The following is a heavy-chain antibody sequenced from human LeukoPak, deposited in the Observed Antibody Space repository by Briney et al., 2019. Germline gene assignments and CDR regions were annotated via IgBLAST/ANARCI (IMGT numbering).Heavy chain of an antibody. CDR3: ARGEYSTSDFYYSGMDV. CDR1: GGSFSGYY. V-gene: IGHV4-34*01. CDR2: INHSGST. J-gene: IGHJ6*02. D-gene: IGHD6-13*01. Sequence: SETLSLTCAVSGGSFSGYYWTWIRQPPGKGLEWIGEINHSGSTKYNPSLKSRVTISVDTPKNQFSLRVSSVTAADTAVYYCARGEYSTSDFYYSGMDVWGQGTTVTVSS.